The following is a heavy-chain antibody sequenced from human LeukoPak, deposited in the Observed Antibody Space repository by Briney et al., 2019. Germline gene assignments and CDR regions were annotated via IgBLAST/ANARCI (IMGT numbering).Heavy chain of an antibody. D-gene: IGHD3-22*01. V-gene: IGHV3-7*01. CDR1: GFSFTSSW. CDR2: IKQDGSEK. Sequence: GSLRLSCAASGFSFTSSWMSWVRQAPGKGLEWVANIKQDGSEKYYVDSVKGRFTISRDNAKNSLHLQMNSLRAEDTAVYYCARKTYYYDSGDYGWFDPWGQGTLVSVSS. CDR3: ARKTYYYDSGDYGWFDP. J-gene: IGHJ5*02.